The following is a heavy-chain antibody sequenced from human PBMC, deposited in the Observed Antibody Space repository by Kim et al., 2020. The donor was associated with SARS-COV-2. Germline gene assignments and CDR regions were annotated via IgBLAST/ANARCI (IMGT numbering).Heavy chain of an antibody. CDR2: IYTSGST. V-gene: IGHV4-4*07. CDR3: ARGPEGYSSGWYEDYGMDV. J-gene: IGHJ6*02. D-gene: IGHD6-19*01. Sequence: SETLSLTCTVSGGSISSYYWSWIRQPAGKGLEWIGRIYTSGSTNYNPSLKSRVTMSVDTSKNQFSLKLSSVTAADTAVYYCARGPEGYSSGWYEDYGMDVWGQGTTVTVSS. CDR1: GGSISSYY.